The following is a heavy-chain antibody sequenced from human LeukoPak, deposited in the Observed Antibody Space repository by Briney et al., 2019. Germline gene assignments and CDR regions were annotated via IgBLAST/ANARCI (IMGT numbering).Heavy chain of an antibody. J-gene: IGHJ3*02. CDR2: IYYSGST. CDR1: GGSISSSSYY. V-gene: IGHV4-39*07. CDR3: ARDTGIAARPSTKYAFDI. D-gene: IGHD6-6*01. Sequence: PSETLSLTCTVSGGSISSSSYYWGWIRQPPGKGLEWIGSIYYSGSTYYNPSPKSRVTISVDTSKNQFSLKLSSVTAADTAVYYCARDTGIAARPSTKYAFDIWGQGTMVTVSS.